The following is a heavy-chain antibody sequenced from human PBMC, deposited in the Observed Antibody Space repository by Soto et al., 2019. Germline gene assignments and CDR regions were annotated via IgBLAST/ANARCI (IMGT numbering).Heavy chain of an antibody. CDR2: IYPGDSDT. CDR1: GYSFTSYW. Sequence: GESLKISCKGSGYSFTSYWIGWVRQMPGKGLEWMGIIYPGDSDTRYSPSFQGQVTISADKSISTAYLQWSSLKASDTAMYYCARLFQWLDFGDAFDIWGQGTMVTVSS. D-gene: IGHD6-19*01. CDR3: ARLFQWLDFGDAFDI. J-gene: IGHJ3*02. V-gene: IGHV5-51*01.